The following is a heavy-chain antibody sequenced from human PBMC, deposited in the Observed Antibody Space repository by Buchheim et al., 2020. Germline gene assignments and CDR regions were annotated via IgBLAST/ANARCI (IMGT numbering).Heavy chain of an antibody. J-gene: IGHJ4*02. CDR1: GDSIRSGGYY. CDR3: ARRDGFNQVFDF. Sequence: QVLLQESGPELVKPSQTLSLTCSVSGDSIRSGGYYWSWIRQHPGKGLEWIGYMYYSGTTYYNPSLRSRVTISLDTAKNQLSLKLNSVTAADTAVYYCARRDGFNQVFDFWGRGTL. V-gene: IGHV4-31*03. CDR2: MYYSGTT. D-gene: IGHD5-24*01.